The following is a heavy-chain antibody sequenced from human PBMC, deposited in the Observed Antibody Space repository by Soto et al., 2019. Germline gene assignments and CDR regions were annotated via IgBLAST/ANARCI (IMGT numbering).Heavy chain of an antibody. J-gene: IGHJ4*02. Sequence: NPSETLSLTCTVSCGSISSGGYYWSWIRQHPGKGLEWIGYIYYSGSTYYNPSLKSRVTISVDTSKNQFSLKLSSVTAADTAVYYCARNVDFWSGYYDYWGQGTLVTVSS. CDR3: ARNVDFWSGYYDY. V-gene: IGHV4-31*03. CDR2: IYYSGST. CDR1: CGSISSGGYY. D-gene: IGHD3-3*01.